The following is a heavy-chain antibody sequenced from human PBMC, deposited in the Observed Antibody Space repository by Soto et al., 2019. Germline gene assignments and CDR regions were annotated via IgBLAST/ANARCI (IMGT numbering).Heavy chain of an antibody. V-gene: IGHV3-23*01. CDR3: SRDNWNGAYYGLDV. J-gene: IGHJ6*02. CDR2: MSGSGASI. Sequence: EVQLLESGVGLVQSGESLTLSCVASQFTFNIDAMTWVRQAPGKGLEWVSSMSGSGASIYYADSVKGRFTISRDKSKKTLYLQMNSLRAEDTAVYWCSRDNWNGAYYGLDVWGQGTTVTVS. CDR1: QFTFNIDA. D-gene: IGHD1-20*01.